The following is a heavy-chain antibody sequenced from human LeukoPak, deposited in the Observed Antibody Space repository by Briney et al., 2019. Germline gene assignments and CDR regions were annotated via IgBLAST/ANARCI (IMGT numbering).Heavy chain of an antibody. J-gene: IGHJ6*03. CDR2: VYPSGKT. CDR1: GYSISNGYY. V-gene: IGHV4-38-2*02. D-gene: IGHD6-6*01. Sequence: NSSETLSLTCTVSGYSISNGYYWGWIRQPPGKGLEWIGSVYPSGKTYYNPSLKSRVTISIDTSKNQFSLNLTSVTAADTAVYYCARDQRASSSKYYYYMDVWGKGTTVTVSS. CDR3: ARDQRASSSKYYYYMDV.